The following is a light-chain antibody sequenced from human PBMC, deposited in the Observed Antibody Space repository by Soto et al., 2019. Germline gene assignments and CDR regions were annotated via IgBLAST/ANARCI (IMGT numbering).Light chain of an antibody. CDR3: QQYNNWPRT. J-gene: IGKJ1*01. Sequence: EIVLTQSPGTLSLSPGERATLSCRASQSVRSNFLAWYQQKPGQAPRLLIYGASTRATGIPARFSGSGSGTEFTLSINSLQSEDFAVYYCQQYNNWPRTFGQGTKVDIK. CDR2: GAS. CDR1: QSVRSN. V-gene: IGKV3-15*01.